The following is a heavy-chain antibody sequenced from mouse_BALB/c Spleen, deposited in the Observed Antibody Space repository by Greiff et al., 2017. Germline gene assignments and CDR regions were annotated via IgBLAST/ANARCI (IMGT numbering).Heavy chain of an antibody. CDR1: GFTFSSYT. CDR3: ARWATATLDY. J-gene: IGHJ2*01. V-gene: IGHV5-12-2*01. D-gene: IGHD1-2*01. CDR2: ISNGGGST. Sequence: EVQVVESGGGLVQPGGSLKLSCAASGFTFSSYTMSWVRQTPEKRLEWVAYISNGGGSTYYPDTVKGRFTISRDNPKNTLFLQMTSLRSEDTAMYYCARWATATLDYWGQGTTLTVSS.